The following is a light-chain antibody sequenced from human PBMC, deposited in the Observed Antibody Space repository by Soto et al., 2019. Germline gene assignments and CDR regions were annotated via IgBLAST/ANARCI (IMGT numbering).Light chain of an antibody. V-gene: IGLV1-40*01. CDR3: AAWDDSLSGRV. CDR1: SSNIRAGYD. CDR2: NNN. J-gene: IGLJ3*02. Sequence: QSVLTQPPSVSGAPGQRVTISCTGSSSNIRAGYDVHWYQQLPGTAPKLLIYNNNNRPSGVPDRFSASKSGTSASLAITGLQAEDEADYYCAAWDDSLSGRVFGGGTKLTVL.